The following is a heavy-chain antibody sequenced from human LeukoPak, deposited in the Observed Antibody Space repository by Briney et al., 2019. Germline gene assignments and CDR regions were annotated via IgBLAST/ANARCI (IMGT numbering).Heavy chain of an antibody. CDR3: ATVFFPYYSGNSVAPYNWFDP. Sequence: ASVKVSCKVSGYTLTELSMHWVRQAPGKGLEWMGGFDPEDGETIYAQKFQGRVTMTEDTSTDTAYMELSSLRSEDTAVYYCATVFFPYYSGNSVAPYNWFDPWGQGTLVTVSS. CDR1: GYTLTELS. CDR2: FDPEDGET. J-gene: IGHJ5*02. D-gene: IGHD4-23*01. V-gene: IGHV1-24*01.